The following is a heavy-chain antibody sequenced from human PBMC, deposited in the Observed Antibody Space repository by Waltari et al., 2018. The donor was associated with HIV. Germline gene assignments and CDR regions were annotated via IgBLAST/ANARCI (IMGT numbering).Heavy chain of an antibody. Sequence: EVQLLESGGGLIQPGGSLRLSCPASGFPVSSNYMSWVRQAPGKGLEWVSVIYSGGSTYYTDSVKGRFTISRDSSKNILYFQMNSLRAEDTAVYYCARDEVGAFDIWGQGTMVTVSS. CDR2: IYSGGST. V-gene: IGHV3-53*01. J-gene: IGHJ3*02. CDR1: GFPVSSNY. CDR3: ARDEVGAFDI.